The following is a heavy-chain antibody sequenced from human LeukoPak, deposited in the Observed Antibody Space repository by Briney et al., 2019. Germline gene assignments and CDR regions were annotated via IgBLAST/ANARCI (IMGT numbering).Heavy chain of an antibody. CDR1: GGSISSYY. V-gene: IGHV4-59*01. CDR2: IYYSGST. J-gene: IGHJ6*04. CDR3: ARDAPMDV. Sequence: SETLSLTCTVSGGSISSYYWSWIRQPPGKGLEWIGYIYYSGSTNYNPSLKSRVTISVDTSKNQFSLKLSSVTAADTAVYYCARDAPMDVWGKGTTVTVSS.